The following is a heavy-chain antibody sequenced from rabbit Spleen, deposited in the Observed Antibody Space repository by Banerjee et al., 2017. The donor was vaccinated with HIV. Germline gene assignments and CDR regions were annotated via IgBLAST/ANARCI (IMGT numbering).Heavy chain of an antibody. J-gene: IGHJ4*01. V-gene: IGHV1S45*01. CDR3: TRDLVGVIGWNFYL. CDR2: INAATGKP. D-gene: IGHD1-1*01. CDR1: GFSFGDRDV. Sequence: QEQLVESGGGLVQPTGSLTLTCKASGFSFGDRDVMSWVRQAPGKGLEWIACINAATGKPVYATRAKGRFSITRTSSTTVTLRMTSLTAANRATYCSTRDLVGVIGWNFYLWGPGTLVTFS.